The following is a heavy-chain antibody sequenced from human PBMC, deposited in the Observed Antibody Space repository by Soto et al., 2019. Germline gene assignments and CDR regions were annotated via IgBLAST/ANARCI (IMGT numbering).Heavy chain of an antibody. CDR1: GFNFRSYG. J-gene: IGHJ5*01. CDR3: AKDGISLVRDTLGNWFDS. V-gene: IGHV3-30*18. D-gene: IGHD3-10*01. Sequence: QMQLVQAGGGVVQPGRSLRLSCEASGFNFRSYGMHWVRQAPGKGLEWVAITSYDGSTKYYADSVKGRFTISRDNSKDTLELQMDILRAEDTSVYYCAKDGISLVRDTLGNWFDSWGQGTLVTVSS. CDR2: TSYDGSTK.